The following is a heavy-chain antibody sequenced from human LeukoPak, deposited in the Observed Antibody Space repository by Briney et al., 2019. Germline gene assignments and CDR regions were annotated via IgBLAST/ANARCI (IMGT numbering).Heavy chain of an antibody. CDR2: ISAYNGNT. J-gene: IGHJ4*02. V-gene: IGHV1-18*01. CDR3: ARWSGDYYDSSGYHAY. Sequence: ASVKVSCKASGYTFTSYGISWVRQAPGQGLEWMGWISAYNGNTNYAQKLQGRVTMTTDTSTSTAYMELSSLRSEDTAVYYCARWSGDYYDSSGYHAYWGQGTLVTVSS. D-gene: IGHD3-22*01. CDR1: GYTFTSYG.